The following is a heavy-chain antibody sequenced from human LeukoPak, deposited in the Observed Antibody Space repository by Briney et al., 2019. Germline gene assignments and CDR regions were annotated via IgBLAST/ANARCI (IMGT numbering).Heavy chain of an antibody. J-gene: IGHJ4*02. CDR1: GYTFTSYD. CDR2: ISAYNGNT. Sequence: GASVKVSCKASGYTFTSYDISRVRQAPGQGLEWMGWISAYNGNTTYAQKLQGRVTMTTDTFTSTAYMELRSLRSDDTAVYYCARDPQRITIFGVVHPYFDYWGQGTLVTVSS. CDR3: ARDPQRITIFGVVHPYFDY. D-gene: IGHD3-3*01. V-gene: IGHV1-18*01.